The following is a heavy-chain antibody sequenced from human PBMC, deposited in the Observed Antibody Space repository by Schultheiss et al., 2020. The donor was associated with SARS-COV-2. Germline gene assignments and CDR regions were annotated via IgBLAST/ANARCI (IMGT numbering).Heavy chain of an antibody. CDR2: ITGRGGNT. V-gene: IGHV3-11*01. CDR3: AKEVRGRPLYYFDY. J-gene: IGHJ4*02. D-gene: IGHD3-10*01. Sequence: GGSLRLSCAASGFTFSNAWMSWVRQAPGKGLEWVSVITGRGGNTYYADSVKGRFTISRDNAKNSLYLQMNSLRAEDTALYYCAKEVRGRPLYYFDYWGQGTLVTVSS. CDR1: GFTFSNAW.